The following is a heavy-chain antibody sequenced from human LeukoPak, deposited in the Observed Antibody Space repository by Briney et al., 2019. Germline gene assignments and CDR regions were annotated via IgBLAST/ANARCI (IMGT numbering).Heavy chain of an antibody. D-gene: IGHD3-22*01. CDR2: IYYSGST. J-gene: IGHJ4*02. CDR3: ARLDYDSSGYYSCFDY. Sequence: PSETLSLTCTVSGGSISSSSYYWGWIRQPPGKGLEWIGSIYYSGSTYYNPSLKSRVTISVDTSKNQFSLKLSSVTAADTAVYYCARLDYDSSGYYSCFDYWGQGTPVTVSS. V-gene: IGHV4-39*01. CDR1: GGSISSSSYY.